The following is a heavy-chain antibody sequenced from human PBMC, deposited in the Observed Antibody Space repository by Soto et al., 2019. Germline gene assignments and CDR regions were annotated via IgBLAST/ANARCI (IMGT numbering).Heavy chain of an antibody. Sequence: GGSLRLSCAASGLNFDDYAMHWVRPATGKGLEWVSVISWDGGSTYYADSVKGRFTISRDNSKNSLYLQMNSLRTEDTALYYCAKDGNSGSYYLFDYWGQGTLVTVS. CDR2: ISWDGGST. CDR3: AKDGNSGSYYLFDY. D-gene: IGHD1-26*01. V-gene: IGHV3-43*01. J-gene: IGHJ4*02. CDR1: GLNFDDYA.